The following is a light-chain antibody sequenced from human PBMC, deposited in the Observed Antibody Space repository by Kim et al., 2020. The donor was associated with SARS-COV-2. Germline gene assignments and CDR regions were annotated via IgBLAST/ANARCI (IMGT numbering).Light chain of an antibody. CDR1: KDNRTE. CDR3: QKCECAPWT. J-gene: IGKJ1*01. V-gene: IGKV1-27*01. Sequence: GDRDTSTCGASKDNRTELECCKLKKAEAPTLLIYAEYAVQPGGPSRFSGSGAGTDFTLTVTSRQPEDVATYYCQKCECAPWTFGQGTKVDIK. CDR2: AEY.